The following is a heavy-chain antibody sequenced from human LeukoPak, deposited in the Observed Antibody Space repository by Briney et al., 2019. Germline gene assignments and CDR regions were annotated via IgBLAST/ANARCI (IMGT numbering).Heavy chain of an antibody. CDR3: ASSPYSNLPLEYLQH. J-gene: IGHJ1*01. CDR2: ISASNANI. Sequence: ASVKVSCRASGYTFTGYYMHWVRQAPGQGLEWMGWISASNANIYYAQRFQGRVTMTTDTSTSTAYMELRTLRSDDTAFYYCASSPYSNLPLEYLQHWGQGTLVTVSS. D-gene: IGHD4-11*01. V-gene: IGHV1-18*04. CDR1: GYTFTGYY.